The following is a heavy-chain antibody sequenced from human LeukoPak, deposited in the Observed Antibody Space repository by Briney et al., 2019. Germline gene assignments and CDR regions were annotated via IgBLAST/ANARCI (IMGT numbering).Heavy chain of an antibody. CDR3: ARHRAPFYGGFFDY. CDR1: GGSISSYY. V-gene: IGHV4-59*08. Sequence: SETLSLTCTVSGGSISSYYWSWIRQPPGKGLEWIGYIYYSGSTNYNPSLKSRVTISVDTSKNQFSLKLSSVTAADTAVYYCARHRAPFYGGFFDYWGQGTLVTVSS. CDR2: IYYSGST. J-gene: IGHJ4*02. D-gene: IGHD4-23*01.